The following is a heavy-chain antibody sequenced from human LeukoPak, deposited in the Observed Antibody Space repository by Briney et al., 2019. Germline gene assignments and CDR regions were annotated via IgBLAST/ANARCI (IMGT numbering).Heavy chain of an antibody. D-gene: IGHD3-22*01. CDR3: ARGHYYDAKLFDY. V-gene: IGHV3-7*04. J-gene: IGHJ4*02. CDR1: GLTFSSYW. CDR2: IKQDGSEK. Sequence: GGSLRLSCAASGLTFSSYWMSWVRQAPGKGLEWVANIKQDGSEKYYVDSVKGRFTISRDNAKNSLYLQMNSLRAEDTAVYYCARGHYYDAKLFDYWGQGTLVTVSS.